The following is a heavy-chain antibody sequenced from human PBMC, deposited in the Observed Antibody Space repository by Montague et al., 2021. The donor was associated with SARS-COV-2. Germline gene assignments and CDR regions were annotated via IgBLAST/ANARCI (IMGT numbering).Heavy chain of an antibody. V-gene: IGHV3-30-3*01. Sequence: LSLTCTVSGGSISSSSYYWGWIRQPPGKGLEWVAVISYDGSNKYYADSVKGRFTISRDNSKNTLYLQMNSLRAEDTAVYYCARAAQKQYVLLWFGELLHDAFDIWGQGTMVTVSS. CDR2: ISYDGSNK. J-gene: IGHJ3*02. CDR3: ARAAQKQYVLLWFGELLHDAFDI. D-gene: IGHD3-10*01. CDR1: GGSISSSS.